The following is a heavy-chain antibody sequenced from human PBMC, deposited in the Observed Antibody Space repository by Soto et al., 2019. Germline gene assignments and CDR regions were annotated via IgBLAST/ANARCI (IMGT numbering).Heavy chain of an antibody. Sequence: QITLKESGPTLVKPTQTLTLTCTFSGFSLTTSGEGVGWIRQPPGKALEWRALIYWDEEKRYSASLKSSLTITKDTSKNLVVLTMTNMAPADTATYFCAHRTTTVTCWFDPWGQGTLVTVSS. D-gene: IGHD4-17*01. J-gene: IGHJ5*02. CDR2: IYWDEEK. CDR3: AHRTTTVTCWFDP. V-gene: IGHV2-5*02. CDR1: GFSLTTSGEG.